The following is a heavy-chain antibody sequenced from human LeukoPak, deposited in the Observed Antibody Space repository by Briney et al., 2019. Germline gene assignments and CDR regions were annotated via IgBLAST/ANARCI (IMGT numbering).Heavy chain of an antibody. J-gene: IGHJ3*02. D-gene: IGHD6-13*01. CDR3: ARVLAAAGSDAFDI. V-gene: IGHV3-66*01. Sequence: ETLSLTCAVYGGSFSGYYMSWVRQAPGKGLEWVSVIYSGGSTYYADSVKGRFTISRDNSKNTLYLQMNSLRAEDTAVYYCARVLAAAGSDAFDIWGQGTMVTVSS. CDR1: GGSFSGYY. CDR2: IYSGGST.